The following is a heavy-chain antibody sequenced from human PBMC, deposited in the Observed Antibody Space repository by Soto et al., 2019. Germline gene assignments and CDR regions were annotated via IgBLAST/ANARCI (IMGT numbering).Heavy chain of an antibody. J-gene: IGHJ4*02. V-gene: IGHV4-31*03. D-gene: IGHD3-3*01. CDR2: IYYSGST. Sequence: SETLSLTCTVSGGSISSGGYYWSWIRQHPGKGLEWIGYIYYSGSTYYNPSLKSRVTISVDTSKNQFSLKLSSVTAADTAVYYCARSVHYDFWSGSNSFDYWGQGTLVTVS. CDR1: GGSISSGGYY. CDR3: ARSVHYDFWSGSNSFDY.